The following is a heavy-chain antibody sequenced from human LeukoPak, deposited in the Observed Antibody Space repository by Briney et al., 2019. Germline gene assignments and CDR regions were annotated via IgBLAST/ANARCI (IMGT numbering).Heavy chain of an antibody. CDR3: ARDPDRYGTDFDY. V-gene: IGHV1-69*04. CDR1: GGTFSSYA. CDR2: ITPIFGVA. J-gene: IGHJ4*02. D-gene: IGHD3-10*01. Sequence: SVKVSCKASGGTFSSYAISWVRQAPGQGLEWMGRITPIFGVANYAQKFQGRVTITADKSTSTAYMELSSLRSEDTAVYYCARDPDRYGTDFDYWGQGTLVTVSS.